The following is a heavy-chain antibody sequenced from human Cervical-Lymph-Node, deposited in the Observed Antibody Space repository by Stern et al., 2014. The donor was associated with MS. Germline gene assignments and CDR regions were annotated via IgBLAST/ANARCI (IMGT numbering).Heavy chain of an antibody. J-gene: IGHJ4*02. V-gene: IGHV1-2*02. Sequence: QVQLVQSGAEVKKPGASVKVSCKTSGYSFTGYYIHWVRRAPGQGFEWMGWINPNSGGTNYAQEFQGGVTMTRDTSISTAYMELSRLRSDDTAIYYCARRHSSGYIDYWGQGTLVTVSS. CDR1: GYSFTGYY. CDR3: ARRHSSGYIDY. D-gene: IGHD3-22*01. CDR2: INPNSGGT.